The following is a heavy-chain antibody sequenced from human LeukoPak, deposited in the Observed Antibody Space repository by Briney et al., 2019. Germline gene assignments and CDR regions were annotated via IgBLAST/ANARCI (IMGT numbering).Heavy chain of an antibody. D-gene: IGHD6-19*01. CDR2: IWHDGSNK. Sequence: PGRSLRLSCAASGFTFSSYGMHWVRQAPGKGLEWVAVIWHDGSNKYYAASVKGRFTISRDNSKNTLYLQMNSLRAEDTAVYYCARERVTGTPHYYYYGMDVWGQGTTVTVSS. J-gene: IGHJ6*02. V-gene: IGHV3-33*01. CDR1: GFTFSSYG. CDR3: ARERVTGTPHYYYYGMDV.